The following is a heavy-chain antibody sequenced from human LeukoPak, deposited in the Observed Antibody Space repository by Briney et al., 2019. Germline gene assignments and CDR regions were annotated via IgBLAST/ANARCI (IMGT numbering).Heavy chain of an antibody. J-gene: IGHJ4*02. CDR3: ARGLYSYDY. CDR1: GFRFSDYY. Sequence: KPGGSLRLSCGASGFRFSDYYMAWIRQAPGKGLEWIPYISYSGSPIDYADSMKGRFTISRDNAKNSLYLQMDSLRVEDTAVYYCARGLYSYDYWGQGTLVTVSS. V-gene: IGHV3-11*04. D-gene: IGHD3-16*01. CDR2: ISYSGSPI.